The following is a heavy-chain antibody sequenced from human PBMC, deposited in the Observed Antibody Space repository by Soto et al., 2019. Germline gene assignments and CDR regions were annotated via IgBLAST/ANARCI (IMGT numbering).Heavy chain of an antibody. CDR3: ARAEYYYDSSGYYLLDY. V-gene: IGHV1-69*13. Sequence: GASVKVSCKASGGTFSIYAISWVRQAPGQGLEWMGGIIPIFGTANYAQKFQGRVTITADESTSTAYMELSSLRSEDTAVYYCARAEYYYDSSGYYLLDYWGQGTLVTVSS. J-gene: IGHJ4*02. CDR2: IIPIFGTA. D-gene: IGHD3-22*01. CDR1: GGTFSIYA.